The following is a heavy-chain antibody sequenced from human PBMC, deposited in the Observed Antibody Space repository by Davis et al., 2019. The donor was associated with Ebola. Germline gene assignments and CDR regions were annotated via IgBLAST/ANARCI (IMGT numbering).Heavy chain of an antibody. D-gene: IGHD1-1*01. V-gene: IGHV3-23*01. CDR3: AKSAGTPGWFGP. Sequence: GSLKISCAASGFTFSSDAMSWVRQAPGKGLEWVSVISATGGSTYYADSVKGRFTISRDNSKNTLYMEMNSLRAEDTALYYCAKSAGTPGWFGPWGQGTLVTVSS. J-gene: IGHJ5*02. CDR1: GFTFSSDA. CDR2: ISATGGST.